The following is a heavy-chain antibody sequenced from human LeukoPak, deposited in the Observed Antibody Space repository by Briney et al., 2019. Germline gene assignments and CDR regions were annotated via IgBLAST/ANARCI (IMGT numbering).Heavy chain of an antibody. V-gene: IGHV3-66*01. CDR1: GFTVSSNY. Sequence: GGSLRLSCAASGFTVSSNYMSWVRQAPGKGLEWVSVIYSGGSTYYADSVKGRFTISRDNSKNTLYLQMNSLRAEDTAVYYCARDSSSWYERRFDYWGQGTLVTVSS. CDR2: IYSGGST. D-gene: IGHD6-13*01. J-gene: IGHJ4*02. CDR3: ARDSSSWYERRFDY.